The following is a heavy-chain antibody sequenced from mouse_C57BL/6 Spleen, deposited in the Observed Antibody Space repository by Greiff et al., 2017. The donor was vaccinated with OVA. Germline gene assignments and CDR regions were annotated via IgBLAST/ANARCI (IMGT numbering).Heavy chain of an antibody. D-gene: IGHD1-1*01. V-gene: IGHV1-18*01. CDR2: INPNNGGT. CDR1: GYTFTDYN. CDR3: ARGGTTVVVRETDAMDY. J-gene: IGHJ4*01. Sequence: EVQLQQSGPELVKPGASVKIPCKASGYTFTDYNMDWVKQSHGKSLEWIGDINPNNGGTIYNQKFKGKATLTVDKSSSTAYMELRSLTSEDTAVYYCARGGTTVVVRETDAMDYWGQGTSVTVSS.